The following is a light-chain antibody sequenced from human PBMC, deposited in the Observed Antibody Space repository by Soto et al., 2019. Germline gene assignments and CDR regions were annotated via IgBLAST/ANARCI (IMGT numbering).Light chain of an antibody. V-gene: IGKV1-27*01. CDR1: QGISSY. J-gene: IGKJ1*01. CDR2: AAS. Sequence: DIQMTQSPSSLSASVGDRVTITCRASQGISSYLAWYQQKPGKVPKLLIYAASTLQSGVPSWFSGSGSGTDFTLTITSLQPEDFATYYCQKYNSAPSTFGQGTKVEIK. CDR3: QKYNSAPST.